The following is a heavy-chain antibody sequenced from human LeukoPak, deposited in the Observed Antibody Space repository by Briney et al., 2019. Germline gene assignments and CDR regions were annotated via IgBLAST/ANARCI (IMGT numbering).Heavy chain of an antibody. J-gene: IGHJ4*02. Sequence: GGSLRLSCAGSGFIFNNYAMHWVRQPPGKGLKWVSGISRNSGSIDYADSVKGRFTISRDNAKNSLYLQMNSLRVEDTAFYYCAKDNRRHYTSGPNPDSLHWGQGALVTVSS. D-gene: IGHD6-19*01. CDR3: AKDNRRHYTSGPNPDSLH. CDR2: ISRNSGSI. V-gene: IGHV3-9*01. CDR1: GFIFNNYA.